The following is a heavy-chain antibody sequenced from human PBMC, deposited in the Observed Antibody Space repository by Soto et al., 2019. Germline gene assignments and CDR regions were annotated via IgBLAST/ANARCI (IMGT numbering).Heavy chain of an antibody. D-gene: IGHD2-2*01. V-gene: IGHV3-30*18. J-gene: IGHJ6*02. CDR2: ISYDGSNK. Sequence: ESGGGVVQPGRSLRLSCAASGFTFSSYGMHWVRQAPGKGLEWVAVISYDGSNKYYVDSVKGRFTISRDNSKNTLYLQMNSLRAEDTAVYYCAKDFVVVVPAATLPYGMDVWGQGTTVTVSS. CDR3: AKDFVVVVPAATLPYGMDV. CDR1: GFTFSSYG.